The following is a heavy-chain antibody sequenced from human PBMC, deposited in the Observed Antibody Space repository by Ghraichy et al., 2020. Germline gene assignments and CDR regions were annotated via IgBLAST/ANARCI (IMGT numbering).Heavy chain of an antibody. CDR3: ARDRDDIWGNYRYSFNC. CDR1: GFSFSTYS. V-gene: IGHV3-48*02. J-gene: IGHJ4*02. CDR2: ISGSSGSI. D-gene: IGHD3-16*02. Sequence: GESLNISFAASGFSFSTYSMNWVRQVPGKGLEWLSYISGSSGSIYYADSVRGRFTVSRDNAKNSLFLQMNSLRDEDTAVYYCARDRDDIWGNYRYSFNCWGQGTLVTVSS.